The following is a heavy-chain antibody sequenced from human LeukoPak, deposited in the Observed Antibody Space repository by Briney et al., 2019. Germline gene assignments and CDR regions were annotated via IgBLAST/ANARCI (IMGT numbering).Heavy chain of an antibody. V-gene: IGHV3-23*01. CDR1: GFTFSSYG. Sequence: GGSLRLSCAASGFTFSSYGMSWVRQAPGKGLEWVSAISGSGGSTYYADSVKGRFTISRDNSKNTLYLQMNSLRAEDTAVYYCARDALQLSSGGRSIAFDIWGQGTMVTVSS. CDR3: ARDALQLSSGGRSIAFDI. D-gene: IGHD5-18*01. J-gene: IGHJ3*02. CDR2: ISGSGGST.